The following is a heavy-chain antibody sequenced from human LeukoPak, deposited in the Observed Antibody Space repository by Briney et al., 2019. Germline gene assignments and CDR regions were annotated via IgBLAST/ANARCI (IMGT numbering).Heavy chain of an antibody. CDR3: AKDVDFWSGYSHFDY. D-gene: IGHD3-3*01. J-gene: IGHJ4*02. V-gene: IGHV3-74*01. Sequence: GGSLRLSCAASGFTFSTYWMHWVRQAPGKGLVWVSRINTDGSDTSYADSVKGRFTISRDNAKNTLYLQMNSLRAEDTAVYYCAKDVDFWSGYSHFDYWGQGTLVTVSP. CDR2: INTDGSDT. CDR1: GFTFSTYW.